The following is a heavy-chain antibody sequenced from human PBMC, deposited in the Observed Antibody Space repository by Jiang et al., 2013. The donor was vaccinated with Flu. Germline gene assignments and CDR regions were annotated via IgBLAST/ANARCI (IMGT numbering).Heavy chain of an antibody. Sequence: SVKVSCKASGYTFTSYDINWVRQATGQGLEWMGWMNPNSGNTGYAQKFQGRVTMTRNTSISTAYMELSSLRSEDTAVYYCAINYYDSSGYYSFDYWGQGTLVTVSS. V-gene: IGHV1-8*01. D-gene: IGHD3-22*01. CDR3: AINYYDSSGYYSFDY. CDR1: GYTFTSYD. J-gene: IGHJ4*02. CDR2: MNPNSGNT.